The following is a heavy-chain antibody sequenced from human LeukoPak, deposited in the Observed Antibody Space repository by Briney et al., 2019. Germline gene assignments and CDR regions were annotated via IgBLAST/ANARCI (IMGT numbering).Heavy chain of an antibody. V-gene: IGHV4-34*01. CDR1: GGSFSGYY. J-gene: IGHJ5*02. D-gene: IGHD2-2*01. Sequence: PSETLSLTCAVYGGSFSGYYWSWIRQPPGKALEWIGEINHSGSTNYNPSLKSRVTISVDTSKNQFSLKLSSVTAADTAVYYCARGPVVVPAAMRVRWFDPWGQGTLVTVSS. CDR3: ARGPVVVPAAMRVRWFDP. CDR2: INHSGST.